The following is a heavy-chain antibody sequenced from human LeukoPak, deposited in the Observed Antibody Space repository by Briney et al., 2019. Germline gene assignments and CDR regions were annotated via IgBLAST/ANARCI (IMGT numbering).Heavy chain of an antibody. V-gene: IGHV3-30*04. CDR3: ARELGHYGLDS. J-gene: IGHJ4*02. CDR1: GEIFSGHA. D-gene: IGHD3-10*01. CDR2: ISYDGSRM. Sequence: PGESLRLSCEPSGEIFSGHAMHWVRQAPGKGLEWVALISYDGSRMYFAESVKGRFTISRDNSKSTLYLQMNSLRTEDTAVYYCARELGHYGLDSWGQGTLVTVSS.